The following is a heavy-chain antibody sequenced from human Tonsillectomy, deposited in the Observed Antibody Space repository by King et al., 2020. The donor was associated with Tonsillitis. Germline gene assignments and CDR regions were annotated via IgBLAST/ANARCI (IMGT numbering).Heavy chain of an antibody. CDR1: GGSISRSSYY. D-gene: IGHD6-13*01. V-gene: IGHV4-39*01. CDR3: ARSGGSSWYDWFDP. Sequence: LQLQESGPGLVKPSETLSLTCTVSGGSISRSSYYWGWIRQSPGRGLEWIGTSYYSGSTYYNPSLKSRLTISVDTSKNQFSLTLSSVTAADTAVYYCARSGGSSWYDWFDPWGQGTLVTVSS. J-gene: IGHJ5*02. CDR2: SYYSGST.